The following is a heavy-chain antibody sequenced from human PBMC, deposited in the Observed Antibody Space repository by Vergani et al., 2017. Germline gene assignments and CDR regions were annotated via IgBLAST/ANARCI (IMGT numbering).Heavy chain of an antibody. CDR1: GYSFTSYW. D-gene: IGHD3-3*01. J-gene: IGHJ4*02. Sequence: EVQLVQSGAEVKKPGESLKISCKGSGYSFTSYWIGWVRQMPGQGLEWMGIIYPGDSDTSYSPSFQGKVTISTDQSISTASLQWSSRKASDTAMYYCARQQGSYDLWSGYVYWGQGTLVTVSS. CDR2: IYPGDSDT. CDR3: ARQQGSYDLWSGYVY. V-gene: IGHV5-51*01.